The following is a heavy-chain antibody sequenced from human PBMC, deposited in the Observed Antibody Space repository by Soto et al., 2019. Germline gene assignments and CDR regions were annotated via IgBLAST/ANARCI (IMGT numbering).Heavy chain of an antibody. V-gene: IGHV1-18*01. Sequence: QVQLVQSGAEVKKPGASVKVSCKASGYTFTRSGIIWVRQAPGQGPEGMGWISSYNGDTNYAQTLQGRVTMTTDTPTSTAYMELRIPSSDATAVYYCAREGVAPYYYYGMDVWGQGTPVTVSS. CDR2: ISSYNGDT. CDR1: GYTFTRSG. D-gene: IGHD5-12*01. CDR3: AREGVAPYYYYGMDV. J-gene: IGHJ6*02.